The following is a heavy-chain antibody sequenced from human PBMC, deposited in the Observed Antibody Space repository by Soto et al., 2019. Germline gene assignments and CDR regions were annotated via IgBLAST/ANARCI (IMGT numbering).Heavy chain of an antibody. CDR3: ARDSGWFDP. D-gene: IGHD7-27*01. J-gene: IGHJ5*02. Sequence: QLQLHESGPGLVRPSETLSLTCTVSGGSIRISDYFWGWIRQPPGKALEWIASIYHSGSTYYNPSLTSRVTMTVDTSNTQFALTLNSVTAADTAVYYCARDSGWFDPWGQGTLVTVSS. V-gene: IGHV4-39*01. CDR1: GGSIRISDYF. CDR2: IYHSGST.